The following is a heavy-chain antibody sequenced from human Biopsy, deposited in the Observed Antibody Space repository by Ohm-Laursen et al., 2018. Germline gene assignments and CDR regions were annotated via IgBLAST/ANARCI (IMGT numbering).Heavy chain of an antibody. V-gene: IGHV4-59*01. CDR1: GGSISRDY. J-gene: IGHJ6*02. CDR2: IYYSGST. Sequence: GTLSLTCTVSGGSISRDYWSWIRQTPGKGLEWIGDIYYSGSTNYNPSLKSRVTISVDTSKNQFSLRLNSVTAADTAVYYCARATNSTGWPYYYFYGMDVWGQGTTVTVSS. D-gene: IGHD2-8*02. CDR3: ARATNSTGWPYYYFYGMDV.